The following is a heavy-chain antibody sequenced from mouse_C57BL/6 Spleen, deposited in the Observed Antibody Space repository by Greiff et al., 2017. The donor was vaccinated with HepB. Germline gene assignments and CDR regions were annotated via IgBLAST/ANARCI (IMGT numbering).Heavy chain of an antibody. CDR2: IRSKSNNYAT. J-gene: IGHJ3*01. CDR1: GFSFNTYA. V-gene: IGHV10-1*01. D-gene: IGHD2-3*01. Sequence: EVNVVESGGGLVQPKGSLKLSCAASGFSFNTYAMNWVRQAPGKGLEWVARIRSKSNNYATYYADSVKDRFTISRDDSESMLYLQMNNLKTEDTAMYYCVRHDGYSEGFAYWGQGTLVTVSA. CDR3: VRHDGYSEGFAY.